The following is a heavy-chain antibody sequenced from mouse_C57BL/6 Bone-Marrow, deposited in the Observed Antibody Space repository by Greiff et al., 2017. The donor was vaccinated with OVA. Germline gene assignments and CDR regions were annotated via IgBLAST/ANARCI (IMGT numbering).Heavy chain of an antibody. Sequence: QVQLQQSGAELVRPGASVTLSCKASGYTFTDYEMHWVKQTPVHGLEWIGAIDPETGGTAYNQKFKGKAILTADKSSSTAYMEVRSLTSEDSAVYYLRYYGSSMSSWYFDVWGTGTTVTVSS. CDR3: RYYGSSMSSWYFDV. J-gene: IGHJ1*03. V-gene: IGHV1-15*01. CDR2: IDPETGGT. D-gene: IGHD1-1*01. CDR1: GYTFTDYE.